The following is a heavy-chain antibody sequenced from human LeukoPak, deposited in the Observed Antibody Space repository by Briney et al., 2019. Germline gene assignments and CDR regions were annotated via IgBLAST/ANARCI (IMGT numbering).Heavy chain of an antibody. CDR1: GFTLSNYW. D-gene: IGHD3-22*01. V-gene: IGHV3-74*01. CDR3: VRDRPSNYYDSSVDAFDI. J-gene: IGHJ3*02. CDR2: INSGGRTT. Sequence: GGSLRLSCAASGFTLSNYWMHWVRQAPGKGLVWVSRINSGGRTTGYAGSVKGRFTISRDNAKNTLYLQMNSLRAEDTAVYYCVRDRPSNYYDSSVDAFDIWGRGTMVTVPS.